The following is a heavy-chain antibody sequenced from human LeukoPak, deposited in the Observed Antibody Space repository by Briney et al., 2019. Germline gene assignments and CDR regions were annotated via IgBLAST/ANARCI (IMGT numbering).Heavy chain of an antibody. CDR2: ISWNSGSI. J-gene: IGHJ4*02. V-gene: IGHV3-9*01. D-gene: IGHD3-22*01. CDR1: GFTFDDYA. Sequence: SLRLSCAASGFTFDDYAMHWVRQAPGKGLEWVSGISWNSGSIGYADSVKGRFTISRDNAKNSLYLQMNSLRAEDTALYYCAKDPYYDSSGGYFDYWGQGTLVTVSS. CDR3: AKDPYYDSSGGYFDY.